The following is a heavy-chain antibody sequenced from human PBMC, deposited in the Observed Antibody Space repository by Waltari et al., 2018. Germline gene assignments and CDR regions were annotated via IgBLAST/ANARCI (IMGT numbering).Heavy chain of an antibody. CDR1: GGSISSPY. V-gene: IGHV4-59*11. J-gene: IGHJ5*02. D-gene: IGHD6-13*01. CDR3: TRERGAAGGWFDP. Sequence: QVQLQESGPGLVKPSETLSLTCTVSGGSISSPYWSWIRQPPGKGLEWIGYTYYRGGTNYNPSLKSRVTISVDTSKNQFSRKLSSVTAADTAVYYCTRERGAAGGWFDPWGQGTLVTVSS. CDR2: TYYRGGT.